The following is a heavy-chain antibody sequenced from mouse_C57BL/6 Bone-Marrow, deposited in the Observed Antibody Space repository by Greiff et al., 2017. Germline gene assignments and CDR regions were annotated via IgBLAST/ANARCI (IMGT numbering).Heavy chain of an antibody. J-gene: IGHJ4*01. Sequence: VQLQQPGAELVRPGSSVKLSCKASGYTFTSYWMDWVKQRPGQGLEWIGNIYPSDSETPYNQKFKDKATLTVDKSSSTSYMQLSSLTSEDSAVYYCARGLYAMDDWGQGTSVTVSS. CDR3: ARGLYAMDD. CDR1: GYTFTSYW. CDR2: IYPSDSET. V-gene: IGHV1-61*01.